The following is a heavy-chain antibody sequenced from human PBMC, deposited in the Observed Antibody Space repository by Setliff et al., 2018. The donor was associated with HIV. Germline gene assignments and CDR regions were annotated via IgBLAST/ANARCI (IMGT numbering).Heavy chain of an antibody. Sequence: ASVKVSCKTSGYDFRRYGIAWVRQVPGHGLEWMGWINPKSDGTNYAQKFQGWITMTRDTSISTAYMELSSLRSEDTALYYCAGRILTGYYTFGADYWGQGTLVTVSS. CDR3: AGRILTGYYTFGADY. CDR2: INPKSDGT. V-gene: IGHV1-2*04. D-gene: IGHD3-9*01. CDR1: GYDFRRYG. J-gene: IGHJ4*02.